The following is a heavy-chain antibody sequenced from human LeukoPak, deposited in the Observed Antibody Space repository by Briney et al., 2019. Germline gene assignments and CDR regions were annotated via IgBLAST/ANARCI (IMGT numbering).Heavy chain of an antibody. CDR2: INQEGSET. D-gene: IGHD7-27*01. CDR1: GFTFSSYE. Sequence: GGSLRLSCAASGFTFSSYEMNWVRQAPGKGLEWVAKINQEGSETQYVDFVKGRFTISRDNARNSLYLQINSLRAEDTAVYYCARDFWGFFDYWGQGTLVTVSS. V-gene: IGHV3-7*04. CDR3: ARDFWGFFDY. J-gene: IGHJ4*02.